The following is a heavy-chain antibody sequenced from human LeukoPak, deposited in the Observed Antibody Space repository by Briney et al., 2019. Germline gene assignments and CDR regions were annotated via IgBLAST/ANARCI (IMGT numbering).Heavy chain of an antibody. CDR2: ISSTTSYI. Sequence: GWSLRLSCAASGFTFSSYSMNWVRRAPGKGLEWVSSISSTTSYIYYADSVKGRFTISRDNAKNSLYLQMNSLRAEDTAVYYCARDWATSSFDTWGQGTMVTVSS. CDR1: GFTFSSYS. V-gene: IGHV3-21*01. D-gene: IGHD5-12*01. J-gene: IGHJ3*02. CDR3: ARDWATSSFDT.